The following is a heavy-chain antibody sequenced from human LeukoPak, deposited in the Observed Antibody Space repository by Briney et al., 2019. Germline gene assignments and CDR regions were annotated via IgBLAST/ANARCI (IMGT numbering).Heavy chain of an antibody. CDR2: IIPILGIA. V-gene: IGHV1-69*04. CDR3: ARAPAMVRGATFDH. CDR1: GGTFSSYA. D-gene: IGHD3-10*01. Sequence: SVKVSCKASGGTFSSYAISWVRQAPGQGLEWRGRIIPILGIANYAQKFQGRVTITADKSTSTAYMELSSLRSEDTAVYYCARAPAMVRGATFDHWGQGTLVTVSS. J-gene: IGHJ4*02.